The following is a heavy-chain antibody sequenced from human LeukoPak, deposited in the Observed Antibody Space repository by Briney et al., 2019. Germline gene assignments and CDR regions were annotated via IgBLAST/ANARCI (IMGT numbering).Heavy chain of an antibody. V-gene: IGHV4-59*01. CDR3: ARSTYYYDSSGYSYYFDY. CDR2: IYYSGST. D-gene: IGHD3-22*01. Sequence: SETLSLTCTVSGGSISSYYWSWIRQPPGKGLEWIGYIYYSGSTNYNPSLKSRVTISVDTSKNQFSLKLSSVTAADTAVYYCARSTYYYDSSGYSYYFDYWGQGTLVTVSS. J-gene: IGHJ4*02. CDR1: GGSISSYY.